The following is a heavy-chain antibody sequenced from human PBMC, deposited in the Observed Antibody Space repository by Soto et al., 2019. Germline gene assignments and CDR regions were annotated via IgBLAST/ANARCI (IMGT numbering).Heavy chain of an antibody. D-gene: IGHD2-15*01. CDR2: IFYSGST. V-gene: IGHV4-39*01. CDR3: ARHLTYCSPRSCYSDFLCYGMDA. J-gene: IGHJ6*02. Sequence: PSEILSLTCTVSGGSISSSSYYWGWIRQPPGKGLEWIGSIFYSGSTYYNPSLKSRVTISVDTSKNQCSLKLSSVTAADTAVYYCARHLTYCSPRSCYSDFLCYGMDAWGQGTTVTVSS. CDR1: GGSISSSSYY.